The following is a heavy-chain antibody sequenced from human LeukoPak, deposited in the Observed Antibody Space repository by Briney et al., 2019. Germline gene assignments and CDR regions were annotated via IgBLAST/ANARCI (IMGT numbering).Heavy chain of an antibody. CDR3: ARVRSGSYHLDY. D-gene: IGHD1-26*01. Sequence: WASVKVSCKASGYTFTSYYMHWVRQAPGQGLEWMGIINPSGGSTSYAQKFQGRVTMTRDTSTSTVYMELSSLRSENTAVNYCARVRSGSYHLDYWGQGTLVTVSS. CDR2: INPSGGST. J-gene: IGHJ4*02. CDR1: GYTFTSYY. V-gene: IGHV1-46*01.